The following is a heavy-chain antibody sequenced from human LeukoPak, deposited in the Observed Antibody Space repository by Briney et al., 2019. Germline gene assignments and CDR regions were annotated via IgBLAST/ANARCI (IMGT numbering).Heavy chain of an antibody. CDR3: ARNEGDY. J-gene: IGHJ4*02. Sequence: SETPSLTCAVYGGSFSGYYWNWIRQPPGKGLEWIGEINHTGDTNYNPSLKSRVTISVDTSKNQFSLKLSSVTAADTAVYYCARNEGDYWGQGTLVTVSS. CDR1: GGSFSGYY. D-gene: IGHD1-1*01. CDR2: INHTGDT. V-gene: IGHV4-34*01.